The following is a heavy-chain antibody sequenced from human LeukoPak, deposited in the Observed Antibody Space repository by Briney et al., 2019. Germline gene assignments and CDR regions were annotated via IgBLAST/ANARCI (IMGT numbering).Heavy chain of an antibody. J-gene: IGHJ4*02. CDR2: ISAYNGNT. CDR3: ARDSYSSGKRLSDY. CDR1: GYTFTGYY. D-gene: IGHD6-19*01. V-gene: IGHV1-18*04. Sequence: SVKVSCKASGYTFTGYYMHWVRQAPGQGLEWMGWISAYNGNTNYAQKLQGRVTMTTDTSTSTAYMELRSLRSDDTAVYYCARDSYSSGKRLSDYWGQGTLVTVSS.